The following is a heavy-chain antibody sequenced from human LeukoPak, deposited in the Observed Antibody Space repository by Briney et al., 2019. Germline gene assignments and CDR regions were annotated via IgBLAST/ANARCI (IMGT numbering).Heavy chain of an antibody. V-gene: IGHV3-48*02. CDR2: ISSGTNTI. Sequence: GGSLRLSCAASGFIFSDYSMNWVRQAPGKGLERVSYISSGTNTIYYADSVKGRFIISRDNAKNSLYLQMNSLRDEDTAVYYCARPITSGWTFPFDYWGQGIVVTVSS. CDR1: GFIFSDYS. D-gene: IGHD6-19*01. J-gene: IGHJ4*02. CDR3: ARPITSGWTFPFDY.